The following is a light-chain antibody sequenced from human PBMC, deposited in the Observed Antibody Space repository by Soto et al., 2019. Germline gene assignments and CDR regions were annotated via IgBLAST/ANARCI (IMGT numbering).Light chain of an antibody. CDR2: DAS. CDR1: RGVGVW. Sequence: DIQMTHSPSCVSEYVENTVTISCRASRGVGVWLAWYQQKPGKAHNLLIDDASSLESGFPSRFSGSGSGTEFTLTISSLQPDDFATYYCQQYNSYSTFGQRTNVDI. J-gene: IGKJ1*01. CDR3: QQYNSYST. V-gene: IGKV1-5*01.